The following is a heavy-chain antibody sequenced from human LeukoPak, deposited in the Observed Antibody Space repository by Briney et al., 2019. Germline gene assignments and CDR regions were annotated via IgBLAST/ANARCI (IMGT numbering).Heavy chain of an antibody. CDR2: INQDGSAR. CDR3: ASKQGDY. J-gene: IGHJ4*02. CDR1: GFTFSNAW. Sequence: GGSLRLSCAASGFTFSNAWMSWVRQAPGKGLEWVANINQDGSARYSVDSVKGRFTISRDNAKNSLYLQMNSLRAEDTAVYYCASKQGDYWGQGTLVTVSS. V-gene: IGHV3-7*01.